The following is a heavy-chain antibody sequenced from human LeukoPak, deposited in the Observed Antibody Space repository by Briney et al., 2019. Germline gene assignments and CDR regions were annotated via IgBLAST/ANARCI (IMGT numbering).Heavy chain of an antibody. D-gene: IGHD2-15*01. Sequence: HPGGSLRLSCAASGFSFSGYAMSWVRQAPGKGLEWVSIISGGGGSTYYADSVKGRFTFSRDNSKNTLNLQMNSLRAEDTAIYYCAKVFGYCSGGSCFTFPFDYWGQGTLVTVSS. CDR1: GFSFSGYA. CDR3: AKVFGYCSGGSCFTFPFDY. CDR2: ISGGGGST. J-gene: IGHJ4*02. V-gene: IGHV3-23*01.